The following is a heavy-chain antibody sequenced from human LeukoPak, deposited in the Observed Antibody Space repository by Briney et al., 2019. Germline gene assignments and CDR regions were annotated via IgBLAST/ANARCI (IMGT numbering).Heavy chain of an antibody. Sequence: SETLSLTCTVSGGSISSYYWSWIRQPPGKGLEWIGYIYYSGSTNYNPSLKSRVTISVDTSKNQFSLKLSSVTAADTAVYYCASETYSGSYSGLAYWGQGTLVTVSS. CDR2: IYYSGST. D-gene: IGHD1-26*01. CDR3: ASETYSGSYSGLAY. V-gene: IGHV4-59*01. CDR1: GGSISSYY. J-gene: IGHJ4*02.